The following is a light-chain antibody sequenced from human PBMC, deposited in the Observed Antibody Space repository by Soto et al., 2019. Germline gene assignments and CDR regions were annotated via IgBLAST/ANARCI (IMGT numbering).Light chain of an antibody. Sequence: QSVLTQPASLSGSPGQSITISCTGTSSDVGSYNLVSWYQQHPGKAPKLMIYEVSKRPSGVSNRFSGSKSGNTASLTISGLQAEDEADYYCCSNAGSRTFSYVFGTGTKVTVL. CDR2: EVS. J-gene: IGLJ1*01. CDR3: CSNAGSRTFSYV. CDR1: SSDVGSYNL. V-gene: IGLV2-23*02.